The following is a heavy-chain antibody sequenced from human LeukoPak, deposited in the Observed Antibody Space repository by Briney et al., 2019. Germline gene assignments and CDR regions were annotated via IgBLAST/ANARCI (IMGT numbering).Heavy chain of an antibody. CDR3: AREGIQLWPCDY. CDR1: GYSISGHNY. Sequence: SETLSLTCTVSGYSISGHNYWGWIRQPPGKGLEWIGTIYHSGSTYYNPSLKSRVTISVDTSRNQFSLKLSSVTAADTAVYYCAREGIQLWPCDYWGQGTLVTVSS. J-gene: IGHJ4*02. V-gene: IGHV4-38-2*02. CDR2: IYHSGST. D-gene: IGHD5-18*01.